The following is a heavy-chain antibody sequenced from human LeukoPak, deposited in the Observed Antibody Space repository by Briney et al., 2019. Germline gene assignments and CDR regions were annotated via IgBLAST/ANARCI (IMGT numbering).Heavy chain of an antibody. Sequence: SQTLSHTCTVSGGSLSSGDYYWNWIRQPPGKGLEWVGYIHHSGSTYYNPSLKNRVTISLDTSKNQFSLKLTSVTAADTAVYYCARALTMVRGIIISPPFDYWGQGTLVTVSS. D-gene: IGHD3-10*01. CDR1: GGSLSSGDYY. CDR2: IHHSGST. CDR3: ARALTMVRGIIISPPFDY. V-gene: IGHV4-30-4*01. J-gene: IGHJ4*02.